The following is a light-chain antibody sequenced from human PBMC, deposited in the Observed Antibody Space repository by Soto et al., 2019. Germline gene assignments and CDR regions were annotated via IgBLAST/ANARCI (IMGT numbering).Light chain of an antibody. CDR1: QSVGSDY. J-gene: IGKJ1*01. V-gene: IGKV3-20*01. CDR2: ATS. Sequence: EIVLTQSPGALSLSPGERATLSCRASQSVGSDYLAWFQQRPGQAPRLLIFATSRRATDIPDRFSGSGSGTDFTLAIRRLEPEDFAVYYCHQFGYSPRTFGQGTKVDI. CDR3: HQFGYSPRT.